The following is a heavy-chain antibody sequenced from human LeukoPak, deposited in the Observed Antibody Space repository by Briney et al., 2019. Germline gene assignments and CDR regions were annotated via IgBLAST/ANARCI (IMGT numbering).Heavy chain of an antibody. CDR1: GFTFSSYA. J-gene: IGHJ4*02. CDR2: ISGSGGST. Sequence: GRSLRLSCAASGFTFSSYAMSWVRQAPGKGLEWVSAISGSGGSTYYADSVEGRFTISRDNSKNTLYLQMNSLRAQDTAVYYCAKSPPYSSGWGFDYGGQGTLVTVSA. CDR3: AKSPPYSSGWGFDY. D-gene: IGHD6-19*01. V-gene: IGHV3-23*01.